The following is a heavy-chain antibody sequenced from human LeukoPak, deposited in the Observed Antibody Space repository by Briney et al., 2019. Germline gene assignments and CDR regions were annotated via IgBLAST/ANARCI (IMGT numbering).Heavy chain of an antibody. CDR2: INHSGST. J-gene: IGHJ3*02. Sequence: SETLSLTCAVYGGSFSGYYWSWIRQPPGKGLEWIGEINHSGSTNYNPSLKSRVTISVDTSKNQFSLKLSSVTAADTAVYYCAREQIDDASDIWGQGTMVTVSS. V-gene: IGHV4-34*01. CDR1: GGSFSGYY. CDR3: AREQIDDASDI.